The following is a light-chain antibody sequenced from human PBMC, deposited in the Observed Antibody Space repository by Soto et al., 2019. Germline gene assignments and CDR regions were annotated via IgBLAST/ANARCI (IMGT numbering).Light chain of an antibody. CDR2: GAS. V-gene: IGKV3-15*01. J-gene: IGKJ3*01. Sequence: ETVMTQSPATLSLSPGERAALSCRASQSINRELAWYQQKPGQAPRLLIYGASTRVPGIPDRFSGSGSGTEFTLTISSLQSEDFAVYYCQPQETWPLVFTFGPGTKVEIK. CDR1: QSINRE. CDR3: QPQETWPLVFT.